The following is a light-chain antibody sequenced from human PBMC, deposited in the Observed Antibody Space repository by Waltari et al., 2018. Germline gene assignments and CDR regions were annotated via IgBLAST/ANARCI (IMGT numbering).Light chain of an antibody. CDR2: GVS. Sequence: QSALTQPPSASGSPGPSVTISCPGTSTYVGPYHYVSWYQQHPGNPPNLMIFGVSDRPSGVTDRFSGSKSGNTASLTVSGLQVDDEADYYCSAYTGRSWVFGGGTKLTVL. CDR1: STYVGPYHY. J-gene: IGLJ3*02. V-gene: IGLV2-8*01. CDR3: SAYTGRSWV.